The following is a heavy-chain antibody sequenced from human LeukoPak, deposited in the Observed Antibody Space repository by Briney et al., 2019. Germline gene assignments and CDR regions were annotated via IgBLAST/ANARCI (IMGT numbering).Heavy chain of an antibody. CDR1: GGSISSGGYY. CDR3: ARGAYGDYSDY. Sequence: SQTLSLTCTVSGGSISSGGYYWSWIRQHPGKGLEWIGYIYYSGSTYHNPSLKSRVTISVDTSKNQFSLKLSSVTAADTAVYYCARGAYGDYSDYWGQGTLVTVSS. CDR2: IYYSGST. D-gene: IGHD4-17*01. J-gene: IGHJ4*02. V-gene: IGHV4-31*03.